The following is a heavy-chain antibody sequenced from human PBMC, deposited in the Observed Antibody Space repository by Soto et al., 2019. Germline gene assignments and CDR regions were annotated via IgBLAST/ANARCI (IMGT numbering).Heavy chain of an antibody. CDR3: ARRSSGRSPWFAP. CDR2: FDPEDGQT. Sequence: GASVKVSCKVSGHTLTELSMHWVRQAPGKGLEWMGGFDPEDGQTIYAQNFQGRVTMTEDTSTDTAYMELSSLRSEDTAVYYCARRSSGRSPWFAPWGQGTLVPVYS. V-gene: IGHV1-24*01. J-gene: IGHJ5*02. CDR1: GHTLTELS. D-gene: IGHD6-19*01.